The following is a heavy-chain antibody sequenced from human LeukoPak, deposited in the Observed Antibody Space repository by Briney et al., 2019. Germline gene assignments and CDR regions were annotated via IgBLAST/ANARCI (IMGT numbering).Heavy chain of an antibody. V-gene: IGHV1-3*01. Sequence: ASVKVSCKASGYTFTNYAIHWVRQAPGQRLEWMGWLNAGNGITKHSQKFQDRVTITRDTSASTAYMELSTLRSEDTAVYYCARNHDSSGYFEYFDYWGQGTLVAVSS. D-gene: IGHD3-22*01. CDR1: GYTFTNYA. J-gene: IGHJ4*02. CDR3: ARNHDSSGYFEYFDY. CDR2: LNAGNGIT.